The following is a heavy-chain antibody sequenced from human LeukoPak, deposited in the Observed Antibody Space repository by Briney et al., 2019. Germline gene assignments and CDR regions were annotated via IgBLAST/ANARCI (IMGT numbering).Heavy chain of an antibody. V-gene: IGHV1-3*01. D-gene: IGHD5-18*01. CDR3: ARDRIQLPFDY. Sequence: ASVKVSCKASGGTFSSYAISWVRQAPGQRLEWMGWINAGNGNTKYSQKFQGRVTITRDTSASTAYMELSSLRSEDTAVYYCARDRIQLPFDYWGQGTLVTVSS. CDR2: INAGNGNT. CDR1: GGTFSSYA. J-gene: IGHJ4*02.